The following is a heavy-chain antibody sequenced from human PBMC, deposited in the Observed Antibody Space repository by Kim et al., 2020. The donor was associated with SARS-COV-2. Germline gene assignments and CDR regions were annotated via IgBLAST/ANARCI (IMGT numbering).Heavy chain of an antibody. Sequence: GGSLRLSCAASGFTFSSYGMHWVRQAPGKGLEWVAVIWYDGSNKYYADSVKGRFTISRDNSKNTLYLQMNSLRAEDTAVYYCARDRRGLPEYYFDYWGQGTLVTVSS. CDR3: ARDRRGLPEYYFDY. J-gene: IGHJ4*02. CDR2: IWYDGSNK. V-gene: IGHV3-33*01. CDR1: GFTFSSYG. D-gene: IGHD5-18*01.